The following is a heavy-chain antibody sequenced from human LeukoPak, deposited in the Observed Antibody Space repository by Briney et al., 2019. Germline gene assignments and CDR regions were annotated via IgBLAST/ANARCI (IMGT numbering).Heavy chain of an antibody. J-gene: IGHJ4*02. D-gene: IGHD5-12*01. CDR2: ISYSGNT. V-gene: IGHV4-59*01. CDR1: GGSFSFYY. Sequence: SETLSLTCTVSGGSFSFYYWSWIRQPPGKGLGWIGYISYSGNTNYNPSLKSRVTISVDTSKNQFSLKLSSVTAADTAVYFCARGGSGYDSFDYWGQGTLVTVSS. CDR3: ARGGSGYDSFDY.